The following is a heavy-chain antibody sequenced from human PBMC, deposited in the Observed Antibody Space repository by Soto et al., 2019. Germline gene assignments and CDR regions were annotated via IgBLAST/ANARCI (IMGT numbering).Heavy chain of an antibody. D-gene: IGHD5-12*01. V-gene: IGHV1-2*02. Sequence: QVQLVQSGADVKKPGASVKVSCRTSGYTFIDYYVHWMRQAPGQGLEWVGWINPNSGASKYAENFQGRVTMTRDRSTSTVYMELTGLRSDDTAVYYCARWRDPVATHDSWGQGTLVTVSS. CDR2: INPNSGAS. CDR1: GYTFIDYY. J-gene: IGHJ4*02. CDR3: ARWRDPVATHDS.